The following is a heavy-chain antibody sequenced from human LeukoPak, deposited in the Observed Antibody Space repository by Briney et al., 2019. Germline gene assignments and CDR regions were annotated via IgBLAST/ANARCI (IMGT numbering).Heavy chain of an antibody. D-gene: IGHD1-26*01. CDR2: MTSTGIYI. CDR1: GFIFNTYT. J-gene: IGHJ4*02. CDR3: AKDLRGGVRGGSSYFDY. V-gene: IGHV3-21*04. Sequence: GGSLRLSCAASGFIFNTYTMIWVRQAPGKGLEWVSSMTSTGIYIFYADSVKGRFTISRDNAKNTLYLQMNSLRAEDTAVYYCAKDLRGGVRGGSSYFDYWGQGTLVTVSS.